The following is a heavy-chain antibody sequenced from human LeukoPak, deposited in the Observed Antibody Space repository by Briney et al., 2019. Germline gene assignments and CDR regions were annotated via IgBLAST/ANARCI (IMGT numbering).Heavy chain of an antibody. CDR3: ARDVRDGYNTDY. Sequence: GGSLRLSCAASGFLFSSYRMLWVRQAPGKGLEWVSSISSSSSYIYYADSVKGRFTISRDNAKNSLYLQMNSLRAEDTAVYCCARDVRDGYNTDYWGQGTLVTVSS. J-gene: IGHJ4*02. CDR1: GFLFSSYR. D-gene: IGHD5-12*01. CDR2: ISSSSSYI. V-gene: IGHV3-21*01.